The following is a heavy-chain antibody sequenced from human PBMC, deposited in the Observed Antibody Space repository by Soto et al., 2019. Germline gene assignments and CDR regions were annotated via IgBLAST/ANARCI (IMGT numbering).Heavy chain of an antibody. CDR1: GFTLSGYA. CDR2: ISSNGVGT. D-gene: IGHD6-6*01. V-gene: IGHV3-64*01. Sequence: EVQLAESGGGLAQPGGSLRLSCAASGFTLSGYAMDWVRQAPGKGLEYVSGISSNGVGTYYAKSAQGRFTISRDNSKNTVYLQMGSLRPEDMAVYYCARRARPDFYYMDVWGKGTTVTVSS. CDR3: ARRARPDFYYMDV. J-gene: IGHJ6*03.